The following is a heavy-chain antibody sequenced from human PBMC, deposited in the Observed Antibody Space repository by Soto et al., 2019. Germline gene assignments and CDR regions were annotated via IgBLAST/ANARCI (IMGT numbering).Heavy chain of an antibody. D-gene: IGHD4-17*01. Sequence: GSLRLSCAASGCTFSSYDMHWVRQATGKGLEWVSAIGTAGDTYYPDSVKGRFTISRDNAKNTLYLQMNSLRAEDTAVYYCAKGKADGDYGDDAFDIWGQGTMVTVSS. CDR2: IGTAGDT. CDR3: AKGKADGDYGDDAFDI. CDR1: GCTFSSYD. J-gene: IGHJ3*02. V-gene: IGHV3-13*01.